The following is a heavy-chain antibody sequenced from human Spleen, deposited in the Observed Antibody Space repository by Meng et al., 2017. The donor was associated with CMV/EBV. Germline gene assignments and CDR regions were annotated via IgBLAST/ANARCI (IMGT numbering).Heavy chain of an antibody. CDR2: ISDNSGHT. Sequence: GFTSSRSAMHWVRQAPGKGLEWVSAISDNSGHTYSADSVKGRFTISRDNSQNPLYLQMNSLRADDTAIYSCAKALNSAVPAAAYFDSWGQGALVTVSS. CDR3: AKALNSAVPAAAYFDS. CDR1: GFTSSRSA. D-gene: IGHD2-2*01. V-gene: IGHV3-23*01. J-gene: IGHJ4*02.